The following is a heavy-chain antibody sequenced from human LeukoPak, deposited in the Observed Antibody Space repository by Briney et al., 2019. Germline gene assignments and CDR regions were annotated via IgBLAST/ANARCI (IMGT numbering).Heavy chain of an antibody. D-gene: IGHD2-2*01. CDR3: ARYCITTSCYPPSSYYGMDV. CDR1: GYTFTSYY. J-gene: IGHJ6*02. V-gene: IGHV1-46*01. CDR2: INPSGGST. Sequence: GASVKVSCKASGYTFTSYYMHWVRQAPGQGLEWMGIINPSGGSTSYAQKFQGRVTMTRDTSTSTVYMELSSLRSEDTAVFYCARYCITTSCYPPSSYYGMDVWGRGTTVTVS.